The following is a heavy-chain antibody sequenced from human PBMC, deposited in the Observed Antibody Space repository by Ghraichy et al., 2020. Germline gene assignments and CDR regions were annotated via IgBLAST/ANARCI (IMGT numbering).Heavy chain of an antibody. V-gene: IGHV4-34*01. CDR1: GGSFSGYD. CDR3: ARKPQEAPGGWGYPYYYGLDV. CDR2: FYHRGGS. J-gene: IGHJ6*02. Sequence: SETLSLTCAVYGGSFSGYDWTWIRQPPGKGPEWIGEFYHRGGSNYNPSLEGRVTISVDASKNQFSLRLSSLTAAATALYYCARKPQEAPGGWGYPYYYGLDVWGQGTTVTVSS. D-gene: IGHD3-16*01.